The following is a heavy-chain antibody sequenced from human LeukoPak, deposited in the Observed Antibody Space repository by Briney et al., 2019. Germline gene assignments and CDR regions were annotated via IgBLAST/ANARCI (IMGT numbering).Heavy chain of an antibody. V-gene: IGHV4-39*01. Sequence: PSETLSLTCTVSGGSISSSSYYWGWIRQPPGKGLEWIGSIYYSGSTYYNPSLKSRVTISVDTSKNQFSLKLGSVTAADTAVYYCARRKRDGYNWYFDYWGQGTLVTVSS. J-gene: IGHJ4*02. CDR1: GGSISSSSYY. D-gene: IGHD5-24*01. CDR3: ARRKRDGYNWYFDY. CDR2: IYYSGST.